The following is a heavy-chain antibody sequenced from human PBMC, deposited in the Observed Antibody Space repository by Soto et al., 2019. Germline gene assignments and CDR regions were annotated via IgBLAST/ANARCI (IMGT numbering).Heavy chain of an antibody. J-gene: IGHJ3*02. Sequence: SETLSLTCAVYGGSFSGYYWSWIRQPPGKGLEWIGEINHSGSTNYNPSLKSRVTISVDTSKNQFSLKLSSVTAADTAVYYCAGMDYGDSGAFVIWGQGTMVTVSS. D-gene: IGHD4-17*01. CDR3: AGMDYGDSGAFVI. CDR2: INHSGST. V-gene: IGHV4-34*01. CDR1: GGSFSGYY.